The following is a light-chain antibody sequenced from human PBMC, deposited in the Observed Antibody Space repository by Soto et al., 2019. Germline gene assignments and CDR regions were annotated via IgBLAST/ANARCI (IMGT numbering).Light chain of an antibody. J-gene: IGKJ1*01. CDR2: GAS. Sequence: DIVMTQSPGTLSVSPGERATLSCRASQSVSSNLAWYQQKPGQAPRLLIYGASTRATCIPARFSGSGSGTEFTLTISSLQSEDFAVYYCQQYNNWSPWTFGQGTKVDIK. CDR3: QQYNNWSPWT. V-gene: IGKV3-15*01. CDR1: QSVSSN.